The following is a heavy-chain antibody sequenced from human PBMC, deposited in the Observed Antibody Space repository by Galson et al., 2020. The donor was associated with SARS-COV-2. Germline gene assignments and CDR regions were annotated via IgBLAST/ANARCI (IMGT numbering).Heavy chain of an antibody. Sequence: GGSLRLSCAASGFTFSSYAMHWVRQAPGKGLEWVAVISYDGSNKYYADSVKGRFTISRDNSKNTLYLQMNSLRAEDTAVYYCASERGSGYYYQGGVVDYWGQGTLVTVSS. J-gene: IGHJ4*02. CDR2: ISYDGSNK. CDR3: ASERGSGYYYQGGVVDY. D-gene: IGHD3-22*01. V-gene: IGHV3-30*04. CDR1: GFTFSSYA.